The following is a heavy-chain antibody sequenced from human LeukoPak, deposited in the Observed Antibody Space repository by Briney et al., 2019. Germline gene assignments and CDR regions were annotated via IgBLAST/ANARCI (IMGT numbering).Heavy chain of an antibody. V-gene: IGHV4-59*01. Sequence: SETLSLTCTVSGGSISSCSWSWIRQPPGKGLEWLGYIYYSGSSNYNPSLKSRVTMSADTSKNQFSLKLSSVTAADTAVYYCARVPRSYYYYYYMDVWGKGTTVTVSS. CDR1: GGSISSCS. CDR3: ARVPRSYYYYYYMDV. J-gene: IGHJ6*03. CDR2: IYYSGSS.